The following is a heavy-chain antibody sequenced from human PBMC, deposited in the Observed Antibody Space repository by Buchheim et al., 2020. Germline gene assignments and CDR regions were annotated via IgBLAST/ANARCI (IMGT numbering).Heavy chain of an antibody. D-gene: IGHD4-11*01. V-gene: IGHV4-34*01. CDR1: GGSFSGYY. J-gene: IGHJ6*02. Sequence: QVQLQQWGAGLLKPSETLSLTCAVYGGSFSGYYWSWIRQPSGKGLEWIGEINHSGSTNYNPSLKSRVTISVDTSKNQFSLKLSSVTAADTAVYYCARDYSNTTWMYYYYYYGMDVWGQGTT. CDR2: INHSGST. CDR3: ARDYSNTTWMYYYYYYGMDV.